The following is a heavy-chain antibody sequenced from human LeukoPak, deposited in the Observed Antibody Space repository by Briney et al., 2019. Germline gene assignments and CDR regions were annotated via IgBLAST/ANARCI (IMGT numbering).Heavy chain of an antibody. V-gene: IGHV4-30-2*01. CDR3: ARGGFLEWTYSFDP. CDR2: IYHSGST. J-gene: IGHJ5*02. CDR1: GGSISSGGYS. Sequence: TLSLTCAASGGSISSGGYSWSWIRQPPGKGLEWIGYIYHSGSTYYNPSLKSRVTISVDRSKNQFSLKLSSVTAADTAVYYCARGGFLEWTYSFDPWGQGTLVTVSS. D-gene: IGHD3-3*01.